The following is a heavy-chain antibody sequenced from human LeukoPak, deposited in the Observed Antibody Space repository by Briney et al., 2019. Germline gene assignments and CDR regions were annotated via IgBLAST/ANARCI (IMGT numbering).Heavy chain of an antibody. D-gene: IGHD3-22*01. J-gene: IGHJ3*02. V-gene: IGHV3-74*01. CDR1: GFTFSSTW. CDR3: ARSLTYYYDSSGYYLYAFDI. CDR2: ISTDGSDT. Sequence: GGSLRLSCAASGFTFSSTWMHWVRQAPGKGLVWVSRISTDGSDTSYADSVRSRFTISRDNAKNTLYLQMNSLRSEDTAVYYCARSLTYYYDSSGYYLYAFDIWGQGTMVTVSS.